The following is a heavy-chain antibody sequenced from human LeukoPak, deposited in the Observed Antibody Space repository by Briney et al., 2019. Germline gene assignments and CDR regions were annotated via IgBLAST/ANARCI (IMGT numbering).Heavy chain of an antibody. CDR2: ISSSSSTI. CDR1: GFTFSRYS. CDR3: ARDGYGDYLFDY. V-gene: IGHV3-48*01. Sequence: PGGSLRLSCAGTGFTFSRYSVNWVRQAPGKGLEWVSYISSSSSTIYYADSVKDRFTISRDNAKNSLYLQMNSLRAEDTAVYYCARDGYGDYLFDYWGQGTLVTVSS. D-gene: IGHD4-17*01. J-gene: IGHJ4*02.